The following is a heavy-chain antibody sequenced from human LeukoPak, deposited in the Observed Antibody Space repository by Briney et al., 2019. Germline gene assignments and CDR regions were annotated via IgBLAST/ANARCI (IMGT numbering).Heavy chain of an antibody. J-gene: IGHJ4*02. CDR2: ISGSGGST. V-gene: IGHV3-23*01. D-gene: IGHD6-13*01. CDR3: AKEDIYSSRWYVSSAFDY. CDR1: GFTFSSYA. Sequence: PGGSLRLSCAASGFTFSSYAMSWVRQAPGKGLEWVSAISGSGGSTYYADSVKGRFTISRDNSKNTLYLQMNSLRAEDTAVYYCAKEDIYSSRWYVSSAFDYWGQGTLVTVSS.